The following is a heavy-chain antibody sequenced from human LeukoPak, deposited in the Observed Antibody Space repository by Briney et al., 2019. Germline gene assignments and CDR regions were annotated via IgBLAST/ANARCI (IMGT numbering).Heavy chain of an antibody. Sequence: KPSETLSLTCTVSGGSISSYYWSWIRQPAGKGLEWIGRIYTSGSTNYNPSLKSRVTMSVDTSKNQFSLELSSVTAADTAVYYCARVRRVYSSGWYGSPGGYYGMDVWGQGTTVTVSS. J-gene: IGHJ6*02. CDR1: GGSISSYY. V-gene: IGHV4-4*07. CDR2: IYTSGST. D-gene: IGHD6-19*01. CDR3: ARVRRVYSSGWYGSPGGYYGMDV.